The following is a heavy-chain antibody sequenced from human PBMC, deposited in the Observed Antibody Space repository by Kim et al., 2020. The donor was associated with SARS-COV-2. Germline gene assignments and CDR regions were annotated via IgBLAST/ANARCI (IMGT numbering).Heavy chain of an antibody. D-gene: IGHD1-26*01. J-gene: IGHJ5*02. Sequence: ASVKVSCKASGYTFASYGIAWVRQAPGQGLEWMGRMNADNGDTSYARKFQGRVTMTRDTSTSTAYMELRSLIFDDTALYYCARYKPSLKWGFDPWGPGTLVTVSS. CDR1: GYTFASYG. V-gene: IGHV1-18*04. CDR3: ARYKPSLKWGFDP. CDR2: MNADNGDT.